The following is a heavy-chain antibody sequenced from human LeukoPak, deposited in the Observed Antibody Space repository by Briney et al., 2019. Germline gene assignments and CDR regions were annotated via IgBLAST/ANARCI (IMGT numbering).Heavy chain of an antibody. CDR1: GFTFSSTA. CDR3: AKENTVTTGKVEYFQH. J-gene: IGHJ1*01. V-gene: IGHV3-23*01. CDR2: ISGSGGST. Sequence: GGSLRLSCAASGFTFSSTAMSWVRQTPGKGLEWVSAISGSGGSTYYADSVKGRFTISRDNSKNTLYLQMNSLRAEDTAVYYCAKENTVTTGKVEYFQHWGQGTLVTVSS. D-gene: IGHD4-17*01.